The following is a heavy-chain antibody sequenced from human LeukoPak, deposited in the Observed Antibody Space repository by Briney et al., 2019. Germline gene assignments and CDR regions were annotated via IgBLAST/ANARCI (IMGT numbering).Heavy chain of an antibody. CDR1: GGSISSYY. Sequence: SETLSLTCTVSGGSISSYYWSWIRQPPGKGLECIGYIYYSGSTNYNPSLKSRVTISVDTSKNQFSLKLSSVTAADTAVYYCARDHGSYYYYYMDVWGKGTTVTISS. J-gene: IGHJ6*03. V-gene: IGHV4-59*01. D-gene: IGHD3-10*01. CDR3: ARDHGSYYYYYMDV. CDR2: IYYSGST.